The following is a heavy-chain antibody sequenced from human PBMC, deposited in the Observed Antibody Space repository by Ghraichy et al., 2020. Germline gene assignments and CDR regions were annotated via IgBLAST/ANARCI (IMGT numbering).Heavy chain of an antibody. CDR1: GFTFSSYA. V-gene: IGHV3-23*01. CDR3: AKVSPVAIFGVIKYYFDY. Sequence: GGSLRLSCAASGFTFSSYAMSWVRQAPGKGLEWVSGMSGSGGSTYNADSVKGRFTISRDNSKNTLYLQMNSLRAEDTAVYYCAKVSPVAIFGVIKYYFDYWGQGTLVTVSS. D-gene: IGHD3-3*01. J-gene: IGHJ4*02. CDR2: MSGSGGST.